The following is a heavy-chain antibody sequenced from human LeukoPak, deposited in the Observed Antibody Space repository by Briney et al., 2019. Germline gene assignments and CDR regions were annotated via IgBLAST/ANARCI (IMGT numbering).Heavy chain of an antibody. CDR3: ARDTGHSSSWYVDY. D-gene: IGHD6-13*01. J-gene: IGHJ4*02. CDR2: IYYSGST. Sequence: KPSETLSLTCTVSGGSISNYYWSWIRQPPGKGLEWIGYIYYSGSTNYNPSLKSRVSISVDTSKNQFSLKLRSVTAADTAVYYCARDTGHSSSWYVDYWGQGTLVTVSS. CDR1: GGSISNYY. V-gene: IGHV4-59*01.